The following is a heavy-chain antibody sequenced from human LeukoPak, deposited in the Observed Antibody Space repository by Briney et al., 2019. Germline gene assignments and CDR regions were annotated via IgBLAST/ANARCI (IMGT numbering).Heavy chain of an antibody. CDR2: ISSNGVST. Sequence: GGSLRLSCAASGFTFSSYAMHWVRQAPGKGLEYVSAISSNGVSTYYANSVKGRFTISRDNSKNTLYLQMGSLRAEDMAVYYCARGYDSSGYYTDWGQGTLVTVSS. CDR3: ARGYDSSGYYTD. CDR1: GFTFSSYA. J-gene: IGHJ4*02. V-gene: IGHV3-64*01. D-gene: IGHD3-22*01.